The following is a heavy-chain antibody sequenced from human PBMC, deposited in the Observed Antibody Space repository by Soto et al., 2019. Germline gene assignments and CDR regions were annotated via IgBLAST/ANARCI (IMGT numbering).Heavy chain of an antibody. CDR1: GFTFSSYW. J-gene: IGHJ4*02. CDR2: IKQDGSEK. V-gene: IGHV3-7*01. CDR3: ASGITIFGVVISPDGSQDDY. Sequence: PGGSLRLSCAASGFTFSSYWMSWVRQAPGKGLEWVANIKQDGSEKYYVDSVKGRFTISRDNAKNSLYLQMNSLRAEDTAVYYCASGITIFGVVISPDGSQDDYWGQGTLVTVSS. D-gene: IGHD3-3*01.